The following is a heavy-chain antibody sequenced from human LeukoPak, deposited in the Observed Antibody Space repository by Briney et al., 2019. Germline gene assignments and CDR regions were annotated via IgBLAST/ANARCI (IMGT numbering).Heavy chain of an antibody. CDR2: ISAYSDNT. V-gene: IGHV1-18*01. D-gene: IGHD6-13*01. J-gene: IGHJ3*02. Sequence: GASVKVSCKASGYTFTSYGISWARQAPGQGPEWMGWISAYSDNTNYAQNFQGRLTMTKDTSTSTAYMELRNLRSDDTAVYYCARRRAASGYDAFDIWGQGTMVTVSS. CDR3: ARRRAASGYDAFDI. CDR1: GYTFTSYG.